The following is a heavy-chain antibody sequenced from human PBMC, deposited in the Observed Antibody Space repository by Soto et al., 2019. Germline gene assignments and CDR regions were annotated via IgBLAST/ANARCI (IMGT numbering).Heavy chain of an antibody. CDR2: ISGSGGST. V-gene: IGHV3-23*01. J-gene: IGHJ3*02. D-gene: IGHD4-17*01. Sequence: EVQLLESGGGLVQPGGSLRLSCAASGFTFSSYAMSWVRQAPGKGLEWVSAISGSGGSTYYADSVKGRFTISRDNSKNTLYLQMNSLRAEDTAVYYCATDLDNDYGDYWGAFDIWGQGTMVTVSS. CDR1: GFTFSSYA. CDR3: ATDLDNDYGDYWGAFDI.